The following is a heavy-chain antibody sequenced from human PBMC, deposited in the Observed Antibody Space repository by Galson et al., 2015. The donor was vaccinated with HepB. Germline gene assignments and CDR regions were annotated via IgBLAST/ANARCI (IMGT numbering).Heavy chain of an antibody. CDR3: AREWNIAVAGTIDY. J-gene: IGHJ4*02. V-gene: IGHV3-30*04. CDR1: GFTFSSYA. Sequence: SLRLSCAASGFTFSSYAMHWVRQAPGKGLEWVAVISYDGSNKYYADSVKGRFTISRDNSKNTLYLQMNSLRAEDTAVYYCAREWNIAVAGTIDYWGQGTLVTVSS. CDR2: ISYDGSNK. D-gene: IGHD6-19*01.